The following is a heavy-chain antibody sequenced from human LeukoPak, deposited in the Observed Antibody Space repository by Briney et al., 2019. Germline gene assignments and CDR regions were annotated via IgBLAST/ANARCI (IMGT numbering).Heavy chain of an antibody. Sequence: GASVKVSCKASGGTFSSYAISWVRQAPGQGLEWMGGIIPIFGTANYAQKFQGRVTITTDESTSTAYMELSSLRSEDTAVYYCASFSSNPYDAFDIWGQGTMVTVSS. J-gene: IGHJ3*02. V-gene: IGHV1-69*05. D-gene: IGHD2-2*01. CDR3: ASFSSNPYDAFDI. CDR1: GGTFSSYA. CDR2: IIPIFGTA.